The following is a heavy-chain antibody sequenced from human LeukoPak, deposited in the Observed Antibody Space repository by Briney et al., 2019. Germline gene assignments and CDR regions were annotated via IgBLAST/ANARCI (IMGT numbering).Heavy chain of an antibody. CDR1: GFTFSRYW. CDR2: IENDGREE. D-gene: IGHD3-22*01. CDR3: AHSLPDYYDSSGSYFDY. Sequence: GGSLRLSCAASGFTFSRYWVHWVRQAPGEGPVWVAGIENDGREERYADLVKGRFTISRDNGKNTLYLQMNSLRAEDTAVYYCAHSLPDYYDSSGSYFDYWGQGTLVTVSS. V-gene: IGHV3-74*01. J-gene: IGHJ4*02.